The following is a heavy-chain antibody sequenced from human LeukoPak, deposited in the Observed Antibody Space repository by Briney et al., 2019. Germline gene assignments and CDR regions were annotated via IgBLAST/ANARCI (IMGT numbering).Heavy chain of an antibody. CDR2: IKQDGSEK. J-gene: IGHJ3*02. CDR3: AKGQYSSSPAAFDI. CDR1: GFTFSSYW. D-gene: IGHD6-6*01. Sequence: GGSLRLSCAASGFTFSSYWMSWVRQAPGRGLEWVANIKQDGSEKYYVDSVKGRFTISRDNAKNSLYLQMNSLRAEDTAVYYCAKGQYSSSPAAFDIWGQGTMVTVSS. V-gene: IGHV3-7*03.